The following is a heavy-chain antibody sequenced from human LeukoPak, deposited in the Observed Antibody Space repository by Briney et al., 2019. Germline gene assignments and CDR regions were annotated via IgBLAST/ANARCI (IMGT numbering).Heavy chain of an antibody. CDR1: GFTFSSYA. CDR3: AKSAHYSDISYFDC. V-gene: IGHV3-23*01. CDR2: VSGGGAGT. D-gene: IGHD3-22*01. J-gene: IGHJ4*02. Sequence: GRSLRLSCAASGFTFSSYAMGWVRQAPGKGLEWVSGVSGGGAGTFYADSVRGRFTISRDDSKNTLLLQMNSLRVGDTAVFYCAKSAHYSDISYFDCWGQGTLVTVSP.